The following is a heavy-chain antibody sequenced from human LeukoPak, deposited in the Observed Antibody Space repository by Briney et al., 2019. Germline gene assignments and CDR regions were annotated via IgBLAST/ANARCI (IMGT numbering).Heavy chain of an antibody. D-gene: IGHD5-12*01. CDR2: IYWNGGST. Sequence: GGSLRLSCAASGFTFDDYGMSWVRQAPGKGLEWVSGIYWNGGSTGYADSVKGRFTISRDNAKNSLYLQMNSLRAEDTALYYCAIESMGGLRFLFDYWGQGTLVTVSS. CDR3: AIESMGGLRFLFDY. V-gene: IGHV3-20*04. CDR1: GFTFDDYG. J-gene: IGHJ4*02.